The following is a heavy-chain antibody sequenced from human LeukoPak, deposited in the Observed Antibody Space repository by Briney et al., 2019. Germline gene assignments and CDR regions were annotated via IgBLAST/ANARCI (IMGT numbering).Heavy chain of an antibody. V-gene: IGHV4-59*08. J-gene: IGHJ5*02. D-gene: IGHD5-18*01. CDR1: GGSISSYY. Sequence: PSETLSLTCTVSGGSISSYYWSWIRQPPGKGLEWIGYIYCSGSTNYNPSLKSRVTISVGTSKNQFSLKLSSVTAADTAVYYCARGRSRGYSYGAWGQGTLVTVSS. CDR2: IYCSGST. CDR3: ARGRSRGYSYGA.